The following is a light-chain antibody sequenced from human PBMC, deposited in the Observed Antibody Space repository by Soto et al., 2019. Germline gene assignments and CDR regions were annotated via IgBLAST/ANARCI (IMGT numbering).Light chain of an antibody. V-gene: IGLV4-69*01. J-gene: IGLJ2*01. CDR3: QTWGTGIPVA. Sequence: QSVLTQSPSASASLGASVKLTCTLSSGHSSYAIAWRQQQPEKGPRYLMKLNSDGSHTKGDGIPDRFSGSSSGAERYLTISSLQSEDEADYYCQTWGTGIPVAFGGGTKLTVL. CDR1: SGHSSYA. CDR2: LNSDGSH.